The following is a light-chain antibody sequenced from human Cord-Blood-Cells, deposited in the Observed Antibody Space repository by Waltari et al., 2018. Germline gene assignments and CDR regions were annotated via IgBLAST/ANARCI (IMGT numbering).Light chain of an antibody. J-gene: IGLJ2*01. Sequence: VTISCTGTSSDVGGYNYVSWYQQHPGKAPKLMIYDVSKRPSGVPDRFSGSKSGNTASLTISGLQAEDEADYYCCSYAGSYTVVFGGGTKLTVL. CDR3: CSYAGSYTVV. V-gene: IGLV2-11*01. CDR2: DVS. CDR1: SSDVGGYNY.